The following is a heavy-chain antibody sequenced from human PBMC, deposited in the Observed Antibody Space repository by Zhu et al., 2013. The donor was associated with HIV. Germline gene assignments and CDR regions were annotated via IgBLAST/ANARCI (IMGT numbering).Heavy chain of an antibody. CDR1: GGTFSSYA. CDR3: ARDRRRQLWLRGDAFDI. J-gene: IGHJ3*02. D-gene: IGHD5-18*01. V-gene: IGHV1-69*12. CDR2: IIPIFGIA. Sequence: QVQLVQSGAEVKKPGSSVKVSCKASGGTFSSYAISWVRQAPGQGLEWMGWIIPIFGIANYAQKFQGRVTITADESTSTAYMELSSLRSEDTAVYYCARDRRRQLWLRGDAFDIWGQGTMVTVSS.